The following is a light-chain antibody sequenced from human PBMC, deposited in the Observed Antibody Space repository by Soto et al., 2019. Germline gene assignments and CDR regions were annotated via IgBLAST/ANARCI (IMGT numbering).Light chain of an antibody. V-gene: IGKV3-15*01. CDR2: DVS. J-gene: IGKJ5*01. CDR1: QGVTTN. CDR3: QQYNNWPFS. Sequence: IVLKQSPGALSLSPGERVTLSCRAGQGVTTNFAWYQQKSGQSPRLLIYDVSSRATGVPSRFSGTGSETDFTLTISGLQSEDSAIYFCQQYNNWPFSFGQGTRLENK.